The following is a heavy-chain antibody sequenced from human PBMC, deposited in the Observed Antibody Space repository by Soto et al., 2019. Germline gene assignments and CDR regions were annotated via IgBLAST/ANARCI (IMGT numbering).Heavy chain of an antibody. Sequence: PWDTLSLTCTFSVVSVISFDYFLSFLRQSPGKRLDLIAYIYYIGSTNYNPSLKIRDTISLDTSKSQVSLTLTSMTAADAALYSCASSQTYYYYGFDVWGKGT. CDR2: IYYIGST. V-gene: IGHV4-61*08. CDR3: ASSQTYYYYGFDV. D-gene: IGHD3-16*01. CDR1: VVSVISFDYF. J-gene: IGHJ6*04.